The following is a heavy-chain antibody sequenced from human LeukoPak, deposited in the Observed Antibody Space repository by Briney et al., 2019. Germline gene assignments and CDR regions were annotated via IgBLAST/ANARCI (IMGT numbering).Heavy chain of an antibody. J-gene: IGHJ6*04. Sequence: SGGSLRLSCAASGFTFSSYGMHWVREAPGKGLEWVAVISYDGSSKYYADSVKGRFTISRDNSKNTLYLQMNSLRAEDTAVYYCAKDLSLYGNYYYYGMDVWGKGTTVTVSS. CDR2: ISYDGSSK. CDR1: GFTFSSYG. V-gene: IGHV3-30*18. D-gene: IGHD2-2*02. CDR3: AKDLSLYGNYYYYGMDV.